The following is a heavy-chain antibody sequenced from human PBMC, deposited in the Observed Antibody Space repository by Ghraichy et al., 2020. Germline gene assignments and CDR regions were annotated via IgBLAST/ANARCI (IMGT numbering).Heavy chain of an antibody. CDR1: GFTFTTRP. J-gene: IGHJ4*02. CDR2: ISPDGNGR. Sequence: GGSLRLSCAASGFTFTTRPMHWVRQSPGKGLEWLAVISPDGNGRTYTASVKGRFDISRDNSKNTLSLQVNSLTEEDTALYFCARAGGSSSFAGFFDFWGQGTLVTVSS. CDR3: ARAGGSSSFAGFFDF. V-gene: IGHV3-30*09. D-gene: IGHD6-6*01.